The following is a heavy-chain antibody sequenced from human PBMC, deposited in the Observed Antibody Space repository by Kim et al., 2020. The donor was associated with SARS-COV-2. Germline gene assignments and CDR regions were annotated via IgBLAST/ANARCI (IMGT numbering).Heavy chain of an antibody. CDR2: FDPEDGET. Sequence: ASVNVSCKVSGYTLTELSMHWVRQAPGKGLEWMGGFDPEDGETIYAQKFQGRVTMTEDTSTDTAYMELSSLRSEDTAVYYCAPAYALTVEPPAYWGQGTLVTVSS. CDR1: GYTLTELS. V-gene: IGHV1-24*01. J-gene: IGHJ4*02. D-gene: IGHD6-19*01. CDR3: APAYALTVEPPAY.